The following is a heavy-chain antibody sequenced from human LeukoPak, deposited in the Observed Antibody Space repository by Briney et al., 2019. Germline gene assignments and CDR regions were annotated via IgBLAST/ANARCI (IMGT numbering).Heavy chain of an antibody. V-gene: IGHV3-30*02. CDR3: AKVGVFYCSSTSCLEAFDI. J-gene: IGHJ3*02. D-gene: IGHD2-2*01. CDR2: IRYDGSNK. CDR1: GFTFSSYG. Sequence: PGGSLRLSCAASGFTFSSYGMHWVRQAPGKGLEWVAFIRYDGSNKYYADSVKGRFTISRDNSKNTLYLQMNSLRAEDTAVYYCAKVGVFYCSSTSCLEAFDIWGQGTMVTVSS.